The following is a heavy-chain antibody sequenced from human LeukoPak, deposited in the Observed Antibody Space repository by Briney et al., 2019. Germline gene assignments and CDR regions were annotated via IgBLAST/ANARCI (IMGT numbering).Heavy chain of an antibody. CDR1: GESFIGYY. CDR2: INHSGST. V-gene: IGHV4-34*01. J-gene: IGHJ4*02. Sequence: SETLSLTCAVYGESFIGYYWTWIRQPPGKGLEWIGEINHSGSTNYNPSLKSRVTISVDTSKNQFSLKLSSVTAADTAMYYCARSYDSSGYCFFWGQGTLVTVSS. CDR3: ARSYDSSGYCFF. D-gene: IGHD3-22*01.